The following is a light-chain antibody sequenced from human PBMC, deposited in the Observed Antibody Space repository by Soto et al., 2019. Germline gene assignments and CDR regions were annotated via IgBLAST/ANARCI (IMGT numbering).Light chain of an antibody. J-gene: IGLJ2*01. CDR3: LLSYTGARV. Sequence: QAVVTQEPSLTVSPGGTVTLTCGSTSGAVTSGHYPYWFQQKPGQAPRTLIYDTTNKHSWTPARFSGSLLGGKAALTLSGAQPEDEAEYFCLLSYTGARVFGGGTKVTVL. CDR1: SGAVTSGHY. V-gene: IGLV7-46*01. CDR2: DTT.